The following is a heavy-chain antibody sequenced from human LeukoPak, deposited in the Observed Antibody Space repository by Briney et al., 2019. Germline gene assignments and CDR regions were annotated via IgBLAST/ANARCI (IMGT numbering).Heavy chain of an antibody. CDR2: MYYSGST. J-gene: IGHJ4*02. CDR3: ARDTRSGYDS. V-gene: IGHV4-59*01. CDR1: GASISSYY. Sequence: SETLSLTCTVSGASISSYYWSWIRQPPGKGLEWVGLMYYSGSTYYNPSLKSRVTISVDTSKDQFSLKLSSVTAADTAVYYCARDTRSGYDSWGQGTLVTVSS. D-gene: IGHD5-12*01.